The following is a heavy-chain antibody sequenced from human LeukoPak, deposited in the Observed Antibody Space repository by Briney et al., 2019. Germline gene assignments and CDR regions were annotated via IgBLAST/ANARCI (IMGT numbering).Heavy chain of an antibody. CDR1: GGSISSNNW. Sequence: SETLSLTCAVSGGSISSNNWWGWVRQPPGKGLEWIGEIYHSGSPNHNPSLKSRVTISVDKSRNHFSLNLSSVTAADTAVYYCARVNINNWHSCDYWGQGTLVTVSS. CDR3: ARVNINNWHSCDY. V-gene: IGHV4-4*02. CDR2: IYHSGSP. D-gene: IGHD1-1*01. J-gene: IGHJ4*02.